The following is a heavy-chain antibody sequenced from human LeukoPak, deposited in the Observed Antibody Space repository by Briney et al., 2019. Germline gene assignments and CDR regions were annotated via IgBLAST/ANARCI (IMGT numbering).Heavy chain of an antibody. CDR3: ARGIVAGRIRGAFDI. V-gene: IGHV1-2*02. D-gene: IGHD3-10*01. CDR2: INPNSGGT. Sequence: GASVKVSCKASGYTFTGYYMHWVRQAPGQGLEWMGWINPNSGGTNYAQKFQGRVTMTRDTSISTAYMEPSRLRSDDTAVYYCARGIVAGRIRGAFDIWGQGTMVTVSS. J-gene: IGHJ3*02. CDR1: GYTFTGYY.